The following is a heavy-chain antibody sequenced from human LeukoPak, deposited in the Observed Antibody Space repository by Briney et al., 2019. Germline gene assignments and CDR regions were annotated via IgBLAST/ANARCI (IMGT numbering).Heavy chain of an antibody. Sequence: GGSLRLSCAASGFTFSSYSMNWVRQVPGKGLEWVSSITRSSAHIFYADSVKGRFTISRDNAKNLLYLQMNSLRAEDTAVYYCACNRWLQSPFDYWGQGTLVTVSS. V-gene: IGHV3-21*01. J-gene: IGHJ4*02. CDR2: ITRSSAHI. CDR3: ACNRWLQSPFDY. D-gene: IGHD5-24*01. CDR1: GFTFSSYS.